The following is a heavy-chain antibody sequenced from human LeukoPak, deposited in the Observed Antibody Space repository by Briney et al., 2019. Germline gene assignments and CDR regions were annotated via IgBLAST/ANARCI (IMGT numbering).Heavy chain of an antibody. CDR1: GGSISSYY. CDR3: ARLLNAPLRGAFDI. J-gene: IGHJ3*02. V-gene: IGHV4-4*07. Sequence: SETLSLTCTVSGGSISSYYWSWIRQPAGKGLEWIGRIYTSGSTNYNPSLKSRVTMSVDTSKNQFSLKLSSVIAADTAVYYCARLLNAPLRGAFDIWGQGTMVTVSS. CDR2: IYTSGST. D-gene: IGHD2-15*01.